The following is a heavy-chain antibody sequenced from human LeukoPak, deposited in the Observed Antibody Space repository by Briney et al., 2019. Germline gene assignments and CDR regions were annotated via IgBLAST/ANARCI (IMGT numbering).Heavy chain of an antibody. Sequence: ASVKVSCKASGYTFTGYYMHWVRQAPGQGLERMGWINPNSGGTNYAQKFQGRVTMTRDTSISTAYMELSRLRSDDTAVYYCARDLGSRIAAAGLDYWGQGTLVTVSS. CDR1: GYTFTGYY. J-gene: IGHJ4*02. CDR2: INPNSGGT. D-gene: IGHD6-13*01. V-gene: IGHV1-2*02. CDR3: ARDLGSRIAAAGLDY.